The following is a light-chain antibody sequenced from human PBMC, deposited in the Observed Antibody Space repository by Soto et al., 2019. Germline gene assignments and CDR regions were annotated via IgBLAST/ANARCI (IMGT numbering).Light chain of an antibody. CDR1: SSDVGSYTL. V-gene: IGLV2-23*02. Sequence: QSALTQPASVSGSPGQSITISCTGSSSDVGSYTLVSWYQQHPGKVPKLMIYEVSKRPSGVSVRFSGSRSGNTASLTISGLQAEDEADYFCWSYAGSFTYVFGTGTKVTAL. J-gene: IGLJ1*01. CDR3: WSYAGSFTYV. CDR2: EVS.